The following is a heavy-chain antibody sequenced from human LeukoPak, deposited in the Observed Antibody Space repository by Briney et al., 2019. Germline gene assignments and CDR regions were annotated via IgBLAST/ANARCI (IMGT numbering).Heavy chain of an antibody. V-gene: IGHV4-34*01. J-gene: IGHJ4*02. D-gene: IGHD4-17*01. CDR3: ARGVTVNTPHYFDY. CDR2: MNHSGST. CDR1: GVSFTGFY. Sequence: PLETLSLTPAVYGVSFTGFYWIWIRQPPGPELECIGEMNHSGSTYFNPSLKSRVAISVDTSKKQFSLKLSSVTAADTAVYYCARGVTVNTPHYFDYWGQGTLDTVSS.